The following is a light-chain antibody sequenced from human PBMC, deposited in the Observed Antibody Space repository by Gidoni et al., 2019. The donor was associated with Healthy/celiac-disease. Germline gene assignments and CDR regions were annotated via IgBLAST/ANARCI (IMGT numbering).Light chain of an antibody. CDR3: KQRDRTLWT. CDR2: AAS. J-gene: IGKJ1*01. V-gene: IGKV1-39*01. CDR1: QSISSY. Sequence: DIQMTQSTYSLSASVGDRVTITCRASQSISSYLKWYQQKPGTAPKLLIYAASSLQSGVPSRFSGSGSGTDFTRTIGSLQPEDVATYYCKQRDRTLWTFXQXTRVEIK.